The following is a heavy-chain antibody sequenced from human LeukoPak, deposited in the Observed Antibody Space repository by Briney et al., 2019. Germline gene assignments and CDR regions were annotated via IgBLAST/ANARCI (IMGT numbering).Heavy chain of an antibody. V-gene: IGHV4-34*01. CDR3: ARLHPYLRGDTPSGSDAFDI. CDR2: INHSGST. CDR1: GGSFSGYY. J-gene: IGHJ3*02. D-gene: IGHD3-10*02. Sequence: SETLSLTFAVYGGSFSGYYWSWIRQPPGKGLEWIGEINHSGSTNYNPSLKSRVTISVDTSKNQFSLKLSSVTAADTAVYYCARLHPYLRGDTPSGSDAFDIWGQGTMVTVSS.